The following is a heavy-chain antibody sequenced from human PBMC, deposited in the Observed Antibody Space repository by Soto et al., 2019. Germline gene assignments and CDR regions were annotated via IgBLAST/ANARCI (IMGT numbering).Heavy chain of an antibody. CDR2: IYPGDSDI. CDR1: GSTFTSYW. Sequence: ESLKISCKGSGSTFTSYWIGWVRQMPGEGLEWMGVIYPGDSDIRYSPSFQGKVTISADKSITTAYLQWSSLKAADTAMYYCVRSGTSSGRFSDYWGQGTLVTVSS. CDR3: VRSGTSSGRFSDY. J-gene: IGHJ4*02. D-gene: IGHD2-15*01. V-gene: IGHV5-51*01.